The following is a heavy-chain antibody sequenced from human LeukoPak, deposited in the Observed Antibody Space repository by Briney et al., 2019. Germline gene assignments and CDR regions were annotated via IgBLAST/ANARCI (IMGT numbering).Heavy chain of an antibody. CDR1: GFTFSGYA. J-gene: IGHJ4*02. CDR3: AKDLLGLYYFDY. CDR2: ISGSGGST. Sequence: PGGSLRLSCAASGFTFSGYAMSWVRQAPGKGLEWVSAISGSGGSTYYADSVKGRFTISRDNSKNTLYLQMNSLRAEDTAVYYCAKDLLGLYYFDYWGQGTLVTVSS. V-gene: IGHV3-23*01.